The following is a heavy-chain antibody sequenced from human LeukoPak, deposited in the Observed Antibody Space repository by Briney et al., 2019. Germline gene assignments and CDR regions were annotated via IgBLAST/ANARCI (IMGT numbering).Heavy chain of an antibody. D-gene: IGHD1-14*01. CDR2: MNPNSGNT. CDR3: ARMRGPRNSRYFDY. Sequence: ASVKVSCKASGYTFTSYDINWVRQATGQGLEWMGWMNPNSGNTGYAQKFQGRVTMTRNTSISTAYMELSSLRSEDTAVYYCARMRGPRNSRYFDYWGQGTLVTVSS. CDR1: GYTFTSYD. V-gene: IGHV1-8*01. J-gene: IGHJ4*02.